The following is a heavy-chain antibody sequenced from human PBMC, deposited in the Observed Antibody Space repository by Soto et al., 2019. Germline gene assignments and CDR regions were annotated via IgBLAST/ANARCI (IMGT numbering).Heavy chain of an antibody. J-gene: IGHJ6*03. V-gene: IGHV4-59*08. CDR1: GGSISSYY. D-gene: IGHD3-22*01. CDR2: IYYSGST. Sequence: SETLSLTCTVSGGSISSYYWSWIRQPPGKGLEWIGYIYYSGSTNYNPSLKSRVTISVDTSKNQFSLKLSSVTAADTAVYYCARTVSRLGDYYYYMDVWGKGTTVTVSS. CDR3: ARTVSRLGDYYYYMDV.